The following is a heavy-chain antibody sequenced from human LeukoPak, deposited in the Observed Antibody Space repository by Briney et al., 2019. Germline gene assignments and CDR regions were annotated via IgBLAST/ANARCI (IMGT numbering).Heavy chain of an antibody. CDR2: IYYSGST. CDR3: ARDPSGYCSGGSCGGYFDY. D-gene: IGHD2-15*01. CDR1: GGSISSGGYS. J-gene: IGHJ4*02. Sequence: KPSQTLSLTCAVSGGSISSGGYSWSWIRQPPGKGLEWIGYIYYSGSTYYNPSLKSRVTISVDASKNQFSLKLSSVTAADTAVYYCARDPSGYCSGGSCGGYFDYWGQGTLVTVSS. V-gene: IGHV4-30-4*07.